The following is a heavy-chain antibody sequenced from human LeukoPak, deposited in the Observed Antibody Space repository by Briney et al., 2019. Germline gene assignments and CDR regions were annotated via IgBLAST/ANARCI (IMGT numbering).Heavy chain of an antibody. J-gene: IGHJ4*02. CDR2: ISGSGGST. Sequence: GGSLRLSCAASGSTFSSYAMSWVRQAPGKGLEWVSAISGSGGSTYYADSVKGRFTISRDNSKNTLYLQMNSLRAEDTAVYYCAKGLAAALYYFDHWGQGTLVTVSS. CDR3: AKGLAAALYYFDH. CDR1: GSTFSSYA. V-gene: IGHV3-23*01. D-gene: IGHD2-2*01.